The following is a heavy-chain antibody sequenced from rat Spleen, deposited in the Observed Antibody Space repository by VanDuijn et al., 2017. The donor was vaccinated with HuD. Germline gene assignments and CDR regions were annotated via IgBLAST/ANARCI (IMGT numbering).Heavy chain of an antibody. Sequence: QVQLKESGPGLVQPSQTLSLTCTVSGFSLTSNCVSWIRQPPGKGLEWIAAISSGGSTYYNSVLKSRLSISRDTSKSQVFLKMNSLQIEDTAMYFCARADVAAISTDGIWGQGIMVTVSS. J-gene: IGHJ2*01. CDR1: GFSLTSNC. CDR2: ISSGGST. CDR3: ARADVAAISTDGI. D-gene: IGHD1-2*01. V-gene: IGHV2S8*01.